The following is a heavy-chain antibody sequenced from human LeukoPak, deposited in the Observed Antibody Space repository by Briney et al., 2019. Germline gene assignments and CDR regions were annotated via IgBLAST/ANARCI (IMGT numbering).Heavy chain of an antibody. CDR1: GGSFSGYY. Sequence: SETLSLTCAVYGGSFSGYYWSWIRQPPGKGLEWIGEINHSGSTNYNPSPKSRVTISLETSKNQFSLKLSSVTAADTAVYYCATAAYYYGSGSYLTDYYYYYGMDVWGQGTTVTVSS. CDR2: INHSGST. D-gene: IGHD3-10*01. J-gene: IGHJ6*02. V-gene: IGHV4-34*01. CDR3: ATAAYYYGSGSYLTDYYYYYGMDV.